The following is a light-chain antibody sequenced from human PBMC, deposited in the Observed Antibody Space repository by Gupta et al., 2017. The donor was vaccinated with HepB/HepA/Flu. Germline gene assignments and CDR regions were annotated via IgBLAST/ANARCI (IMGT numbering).Light chain of an antibody. CDR3: QVWDSSSDHYV. J-gene: IGLJ1*01. CDR1: NIGSKS. CDR2: DDS. V-gene: IGLV3-21*03. Sequence: SYVLTPPPSVSVAPGKTARITCGGNNIGSKSVHWHQQKPGQAPVLVVYDDSDRPSGIPERFSGSNTGNTATLTISRVEAGDEADYYCQVWDSSSDHYVFGSGTKVTVL.